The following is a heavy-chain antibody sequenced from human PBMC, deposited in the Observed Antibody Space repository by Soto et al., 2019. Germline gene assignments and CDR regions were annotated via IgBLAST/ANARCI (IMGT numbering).Heavy chain of an antibody. J-gene: IGHJ3*02. V-gene: IGHV6-1*01. Sequence: SQTLSLICAISGDSLSSNSAAWNWLRQSPSRGLEWLGRTYYRSKWYNDYAPSVKSQITINPDTSRNQFSLQLNSVTPEDTAVYYCARERGVLSEAFDIWGQGTVVTVSS. CDR2: TYYRSKWYN. CDR1: GDSLSSNSAA. D-gene: IGHD3-10*01. CDR3: ARERGVLSEAFDI.